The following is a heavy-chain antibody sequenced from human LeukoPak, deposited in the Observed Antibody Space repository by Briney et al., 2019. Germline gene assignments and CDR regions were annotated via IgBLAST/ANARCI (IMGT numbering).Heavy chain of an antibody. CDR3: AKDAQRGFDYSNSLEY. Sequence: GGSLRLSCAASGFTFSNYGMSWVRQAPGKGLEWVLAMSGSGSSTYYADSVKGRFTISRDNSRNTLYLQMNSLRGEDTAVYYCAKDAQRGFDYSNSLEYWGQGTLVTVTS. V-gene: IGHV3-23*01. CDR1: GFTFSNYG. D-gene: IGHD4-11*01. J-gene: IGHJ4*02. CDR2: MSGSGSST.